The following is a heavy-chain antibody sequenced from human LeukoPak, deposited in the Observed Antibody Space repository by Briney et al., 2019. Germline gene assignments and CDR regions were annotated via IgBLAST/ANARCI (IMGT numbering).Heavy chain of an antibody. D-gene: IGHD1-1*01. CDR2: FDACDAET. J-gene: IGHJ3*02. V-gene: IGHV1-24*01. CDR3: ATRKRSNGAFDI. Sequence: ASVKASFKASVYTLTQLSMHWVRQAPGKGLEWMGKFDACDAETIYAQKFQGRLTMTEDRSTDTAYMELSSLRSEDTAVYYCATRKRSNGAFDIWGQGTLVTVSS. CDR1: VYTLTQLS.